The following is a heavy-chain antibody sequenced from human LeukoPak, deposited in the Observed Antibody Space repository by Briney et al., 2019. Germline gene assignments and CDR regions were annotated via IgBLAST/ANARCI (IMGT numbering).Heavy chain of an antibody. D-gene: IGHD3-22*01. CDR3: ARGQQGYHYDSSGYPASFDY. CDR1: GGSITSHY. CDR2: MYSSGST. J-gene: IGHJ4*02. V-gene: IGHV4-4*07. Sequence: SETLSLTCTVSGGSITSHYWSWIRQPAGKGVEWIGRMYSSGSTNYNPSFKSRVTMSVDTSKNQFSLELNSVTAADTAVYFCARGQQGYHYDSSGYPASFDYWGQGTLVTVPS.